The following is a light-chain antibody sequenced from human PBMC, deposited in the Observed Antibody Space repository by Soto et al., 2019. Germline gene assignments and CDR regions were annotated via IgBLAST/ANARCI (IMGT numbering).Light chain of an antibody. J-gene: IGKJ5*01. Sequence: EIVMTQSPATLSVSPGERVTLSCRASQSISSNLAWYQQKPGQAPSLLMYGTSTRATGIPARFSSSGSGTEFTLTISSLQSEDFAVYYCQQYNTWSSITFGQGTRLEIK. CDR3: QQYNTWSSIT. CDR1: QSISSN. CDR2: GTS. V-gene: IGKV3-15*01.